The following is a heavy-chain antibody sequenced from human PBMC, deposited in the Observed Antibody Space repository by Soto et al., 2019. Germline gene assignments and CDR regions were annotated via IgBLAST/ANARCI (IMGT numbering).Heavy chain of an antibody. D-gene: IGHD3-10*01. CDR3: ARGKTYSGSYGGDYYYYGMDV. Sequence: QVQLVQSGAEVKKPGSSVKVSCKASGGTFSSYAISWVRQAPGQGLGWMGGIIPIFGTANYAKKFQGRVTITADESRSTADMELSSLRSEDTAVYYCARGKTYSGSYGGDYYYYGMDVWGQGTTVTVSS. CDR1: GGTFSSYA. CDR2: IIPIFGTA. J-gene: IGHJ6*02. V-gene: IGHV1-69*01.